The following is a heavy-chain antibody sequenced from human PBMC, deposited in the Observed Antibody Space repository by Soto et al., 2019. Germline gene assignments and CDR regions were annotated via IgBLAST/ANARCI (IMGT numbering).Heavy chain of an antibody. J-gene: IGHJ4*02. V-gene: IGHV3-30*18. CDR1: GFTFSSYG. D-gene: IGHD6-19*01. CDR2: ISYDGSNK. Sequence: QVQLVESGGGVVQPGRSLRLSCAASGFTFSSYGMHWVRQAPGKGLEWVAVISYDGSNKYYADSVKGRFTISRDNSKNTLYPQMNSLRAEDTAVYYCAKGIIAVAGTGPFDYWGQGTLVTVSS. CDR3: AKGIIAVAGTGPFDY.